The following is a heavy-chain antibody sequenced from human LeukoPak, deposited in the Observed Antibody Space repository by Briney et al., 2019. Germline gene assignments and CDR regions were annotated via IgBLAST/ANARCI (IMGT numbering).Heavy chain of an antibody. CDR1: GFTLSSYA. V-gene: IGHV3-23*01. CDR3: ARSTVITTKKYYFDY. Sequence: PGGSLRLSCAASGFTLSSYAMNWVRQAPGKGLEWVSAISGSGGSTYYADSVKGRFTISRDNSKNTLYLQMNSLRAEDTAVYYCARSTVITTKKYYFDYWGQGTLVTVSS. CDR2: ISGSGGST. J-gene: IGHJ4*02. D-gene: IGHD4-17*01.